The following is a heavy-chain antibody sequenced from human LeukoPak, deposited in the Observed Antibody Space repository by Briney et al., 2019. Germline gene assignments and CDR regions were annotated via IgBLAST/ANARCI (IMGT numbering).Heavy chain of an antibody. D-gene: IGHD1-1*01. CDR2: IYYSGST. CDR3: ARLRNGFTGNY. V-gene: IGHV4-39*01. Sequence: SETLSLTCTVSGGSISSSSYYWGWIRQPPGKGLEWIGSIYYSGSTYYNPSLKSRVTISADTSKNQFSLKLSSVTAADTAVYYCARLRNGFTGNYWGQGTLVTVSS. J-gene: IGHJ4*02. CDR1: GGSISSSSYY.